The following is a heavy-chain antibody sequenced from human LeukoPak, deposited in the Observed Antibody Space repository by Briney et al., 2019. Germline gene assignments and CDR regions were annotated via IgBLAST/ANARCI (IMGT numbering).Heavy chain of an antibody. CDR2: MRGDDFTV. J-gene: IGHJ4*02. D-gene: IGHD4-17*01. Sequence: GGSPRLSCAVSGFPFGDYPMNWVRQAPGKGLEWISHMRGDDFTVYYADSVKGRFSISRDNAKNFLFLQMNSLRGDDTAVYYCVRDHDYAFDYWGQGTPVAVSS. CDR1: GFPFGDYP. V-gene: IGHV3-48*01. CDR3: VRDHDYAFDY.